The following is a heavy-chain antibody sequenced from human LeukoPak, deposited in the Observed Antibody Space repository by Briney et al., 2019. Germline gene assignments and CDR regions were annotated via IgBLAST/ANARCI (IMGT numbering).Heavy chain of an antibody. V-gene: IGHV3-53*01. CDR1: GFTFSSDL. CDR3: ARGGSLVRGVL. J-gene: IGHJ4*02. D-gene: IGHD3-10*01. Sequence: AGGSLRLSCVVSGFTFSSDLMNWVRQAPGKGLEWVSAMNSGGETYYADSVRGRFIISRDKSRNTLYLQMNSLRVDDTAVYYCARGGSLVRGVLWGQGTLVTVSS. CDR2: MNSGGET.